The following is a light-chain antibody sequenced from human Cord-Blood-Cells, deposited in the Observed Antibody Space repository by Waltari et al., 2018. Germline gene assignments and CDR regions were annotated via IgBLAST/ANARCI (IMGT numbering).Light chain of an antibody. CDR3: CSYAGSSTWV. V-gene: IGLV2-23*01. CDR2: EGS. CDR1: SSYVGSYHL. Sequence: QSALTQPASVSGSPGQSITISCTGTSSYVGSYHLLSWYQQHPGKAPKLMIYEGSKRPSGVSNRFSGSKSGNTASLTISGLQAEDEADYYCCSYAGSSTWVFGGGTKLTVL. J-gene: IGLJ3*02.